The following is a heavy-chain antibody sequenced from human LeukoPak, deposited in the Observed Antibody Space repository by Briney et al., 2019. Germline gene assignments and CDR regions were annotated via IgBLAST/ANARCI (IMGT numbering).Heavy chain of an antibody. CDR3: AKTTTVTTLGAFDI. CDR1: GFTFSNYA. D-gene: IGHD4-11*01. J-gene: IGHJ3*02. V-gene: IGHV3-23*01. Sequence: GGSLRLSCAASGFTFSNYAMSWVRQAPGKGLEWVSAISGSGGSTYYADSVKGRFTISRDSSKNTLSLQMNSLRAEDTAVYYCAKTTTVTTLGAFDIWGQGTMVTVSS. CDR2: ISGSGGST.